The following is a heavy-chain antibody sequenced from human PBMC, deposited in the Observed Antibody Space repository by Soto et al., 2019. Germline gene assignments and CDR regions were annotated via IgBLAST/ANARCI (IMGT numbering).Heavy chain of an antibody. CDR1: GFTLSDHY. CDR3: VRDSGRGFYFDY. CDR2: IRNRPNSYTT. D-gene: IGHD3-10*01. Sequence: EVQLVESGGGLVQPGGSLRLSCAASGFTLSDHYMDWVRQAPGKGLEWVGRIRNRPNSYTTQYAASVKGRFAVLRDDSETLVYLQMTDLKTEDTAVYYCVRDSGRGFYFDYWGQGAQVTVSS. J-gene: IGHJ4*02. V-gene: IGHV3-72*01.